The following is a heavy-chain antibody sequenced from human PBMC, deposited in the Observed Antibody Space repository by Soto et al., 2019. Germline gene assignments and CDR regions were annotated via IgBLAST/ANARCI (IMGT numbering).Heavy chain of an antibody. CDR1: GGSISSGDYY. Sequence: SETLSLTCTVSGGSISSGDYYWSWIRQPPGKGLEWIGYIYYSGSTYYNPSLKSRVTISVDTSKNQFSLKLSSVTAADTAVYYCARRSRGYSGYRYGMDVWGQGTTGTAP. V-gene: IGHV4-30-4*01. J-gene: IGHJ6*02. CDR3: ARRSRGYSGYRYGMDV. D-gene: IGHD5-12*01. CDR2: IYYSGST.